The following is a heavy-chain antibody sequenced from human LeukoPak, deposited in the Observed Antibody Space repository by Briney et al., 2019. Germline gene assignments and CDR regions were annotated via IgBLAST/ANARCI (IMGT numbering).Heavy chain of an antibody. CDR3: TRATSAAGLRY. Sequence: PGGSLRLSCTASGFTFGDYAMSWVRQAPGKGLEWVGFIRSKGCGGTTEYAASVKGRFTISRDDSKSIAYLQMNSLKTEDTAVYYCTRATSAAGLRYWGQGTLVTVSS. D-gene: IGHD6-13*01. CDR1: GFTFGDYA. CDR2: IRSKGCGGTT. V-gene: IGHV3-49*04. J-gene: IGHJ4*02.